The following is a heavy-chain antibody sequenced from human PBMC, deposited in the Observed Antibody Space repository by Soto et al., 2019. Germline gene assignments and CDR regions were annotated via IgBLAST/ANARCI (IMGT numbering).Heavy chain of an antibody. Sequence: EGQLVESGGGLVQPGGSLRLSCAASGYTFSRYDMHWVRQATGKGLEWVSAIGTAGDTYYPGSVKGRFTISRENAKNSLYLQMNSLRAGDTAVYYCARAAAGGYFDYWGQGTLVTVSS. J-gene: IGHJ4*02. CDR3: ARAAAGGYFDY. CDR1: GYTFSRYD. D-gene: IGHD6-13*01. V-gene: IGHV3-13*01. CDR2: IGTAGDT.